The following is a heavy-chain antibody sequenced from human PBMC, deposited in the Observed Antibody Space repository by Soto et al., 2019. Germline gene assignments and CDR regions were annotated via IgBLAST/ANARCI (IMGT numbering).Heavy chain of an antibody. Sequence: PGESLKISCKGSGYSFTSYWIGWVRQMPGKGLEWMGIIYPGDSDTRYSPSFQGQVTISADKSISTAYLQWSSLKASDTAMYYCARCLGIAVAGSDAFDIWGQGKMVTVSS. CDR1: GYSFTSYW. CDR2: IYPGDSDT. CDR3: ARCLGIAVAGSDAFDI. V-gene: IGHV5-51*01. D-gene: IGHD6-19*01. J-gene: IGHJ3*02.